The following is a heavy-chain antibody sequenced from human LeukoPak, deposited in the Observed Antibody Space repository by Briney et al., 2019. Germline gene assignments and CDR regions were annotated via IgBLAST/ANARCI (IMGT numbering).Heavy chain of an antibody. CDR3: ARDRYSPASSSIFDY. CDR2: IYTTGST. D-gene: IGHD6-13*01. CDR1: GGSISSYY. V-gene: IGHV4-4*07. J-gene: IGHJ4*02. Sequence: PSETLSLTCTVSGGSISSYYWSWIRQPAGKGLEWIGRIYTTGSTNYNPSLKSRVSMSVDTSRNQFSLRLSSVTAADTAVYFCARDRYSPASSSIFDYWGQGTLVTVSS.